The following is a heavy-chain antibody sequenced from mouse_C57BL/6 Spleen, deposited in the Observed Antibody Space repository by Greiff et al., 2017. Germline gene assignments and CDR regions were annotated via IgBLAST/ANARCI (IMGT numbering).Heavy chain of an antibody. V-gene: IGHV1-69*01. Sequence: QVQLQQPGAELVMPGASVKLSCKASGYTFTSYWMHWVKQRPGQGLEWIGEIDPSDSYTNYNQKFKGKSPLTVDKSSSTAYMQLSSLTSEDSAVYYCARGGTTVVAKDYWGQGTTLTVSS. CDR1: GYTFTSYW. CDR2: IDPSDSYT. CDR3: ARGGTTVVAKDY. D-gene: IGHD1-1*01. J-gene: IGHJ2*01.